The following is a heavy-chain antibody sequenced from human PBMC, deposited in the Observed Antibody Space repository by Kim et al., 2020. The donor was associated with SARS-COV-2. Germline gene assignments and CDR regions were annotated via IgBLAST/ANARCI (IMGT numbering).Heavy chain of an antibody. Sequence: SETLSLTCAVYGGYFSGYYWSWIRQPPGKGLEWIGEINHSGSTNYNPSLKSRVTISVDTSKNQFSLKLSSVTAADTAVYYCARKAVLRYFDWLLFPGYAFDIWGQGTMVTVSS. D-gene: IGHD3-9*01. J-gene: IGHJ3*02. CDR1: GGYFSGYY. CDR3: ARKAVLRYFDWLLFPGYAFDI. CDR2: INHSGST. V-gene: IGHV4-34*01.